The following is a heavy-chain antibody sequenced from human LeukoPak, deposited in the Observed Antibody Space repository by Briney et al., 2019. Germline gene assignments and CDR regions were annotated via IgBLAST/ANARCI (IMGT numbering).Heavy chain of an antibody. CDR1: GYTFSAYG. Sequence: SVQVSCKASGYTFSAYGITWVRQAPGQGLEWMGGIIPIFGTANYAQKFQGRVTITADESTSTAYMELSSLRSEDTAVYYCARDLILAAAGTPPGYWGQGTLVTVSS. CDR3: ARDLILAAAGTPPGY. V-gene: IGHV1-69*13. J-gene: IGHJ4*02. CDR2: IIPIFGTA. D-gene: IGHD6-13*01.